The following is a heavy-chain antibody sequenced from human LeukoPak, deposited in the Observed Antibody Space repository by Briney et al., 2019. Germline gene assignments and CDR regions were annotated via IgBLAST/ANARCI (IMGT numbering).Heavy chain of an antibody. CDR3: ASSPSIAAAGTFYC. CDR2: INTNTGNP. V-gene: IGHV7-4-1*02. Sequence: GASVKVSCKASGYTFTSYAMNWVRQAPGQGLEWMGWINTNTGNPTYAQGFTGRFVFSLDTSVSTAYLQISSLKAEDTAVYYCASSPSIAAAGTFYCWGQGTLVTVSS. D-gene: IGHD6-13*01. CDR1: GYTFTSYA. J-gene: IGHJ4*02.